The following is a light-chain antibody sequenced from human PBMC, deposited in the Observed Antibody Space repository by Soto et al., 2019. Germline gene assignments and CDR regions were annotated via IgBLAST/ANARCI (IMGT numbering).Light chain of an antibody. V-gene: IGKV1-39*01. J-gene: IGKJ5*01. Sequence: IQMTQSRATLCASLGDRVTLPCRPSQSISSWLAWCQQKPGKAPKLLIYAASSLQSGVPSRFSGSGSGTDFTLTISSLQAEDFATYYCQQSYSTPIPSGQGTG. CDR1: QSISSW. CDR2: AAS. CDR3: QQSYSTPIP.